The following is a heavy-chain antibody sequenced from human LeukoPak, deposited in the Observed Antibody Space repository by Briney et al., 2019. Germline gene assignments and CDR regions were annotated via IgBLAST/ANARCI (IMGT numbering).Heavy chain of an antibody. CDR1: GYIFTSYW. Sequence: GESLKISCKGSGYIFTSYWIGWVRQMPGKGLEWMGIINPGDSDTRYSPYFQGQVTISADKSISTAYLQWSSLKASDTAMYYCARQGSRRFFDYWGQGTLVTVSS. CDR3: ARQGSRRFFDY. CDR2: INPGDSDT. D-gene: IGHD2-2*01. J-gene: IGHJ4*02. V-gene: IGHV5-51*01.